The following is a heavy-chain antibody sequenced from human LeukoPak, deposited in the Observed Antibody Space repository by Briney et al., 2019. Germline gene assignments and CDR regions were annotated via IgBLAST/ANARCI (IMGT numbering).Heavy chain of an antibody. CDR2: MNPNSGNT. D-gene: IGHD2-2*01. CDR3: ARANCSSTSCRSKFLDY. Sequence: GASVKVSCKASGYTFTNYDINWVRQATGQGLEWMGWMNPNSGNTGYAQKFQGRVTMTRNTSISTAYMELSSLRSEDTAVYYCARANCSSTSCRSKFLDYWGQGTLVTVSS. V-gene: IGHV1-8*01. J-gene: IGHJ4*02. CDR1: GYTFTNYD.